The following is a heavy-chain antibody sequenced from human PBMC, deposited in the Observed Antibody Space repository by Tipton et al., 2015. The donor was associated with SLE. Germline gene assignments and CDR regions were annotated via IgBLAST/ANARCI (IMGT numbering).Heavy chain of an antibody. CDR2: IDYGGST. V-gene: IGHV4-31*03. CDR1: GGSISSADFY. D-gene: IGHD2-2*01. Sequence: LRLSCTVSGGSISSADFYWNWIRQHPRKGLEWIGFIDYGGSTYYNPSLKSRVTISPDTSKNQFSLNLTSVTAADTAVYYCAGASQLLSQFDCWGQGTLVTVSS. CDR3: AGASQLLSQFDC. J-gene: IGHJ4*02.